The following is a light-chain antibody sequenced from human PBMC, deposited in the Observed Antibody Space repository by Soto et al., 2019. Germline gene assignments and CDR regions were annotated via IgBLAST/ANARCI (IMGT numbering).Light chain of an antibody. J-gene: IGKJ5*01. CDR3: QHYGSSPPVT. CDR2: GAS. V-gene: IGKV3-20*01. Sequence: EIVLTQSPVTLSLSPGXXAXXSXRXSQSVSSSYLAWYQQKPGQAPRLLIYGASSRATGIPDRFRGSGSGTEFTLTISGLEPEDFAVYFCQHYGSSPPVTFGQGTRLEIK. CDR1: QSVSSSY.